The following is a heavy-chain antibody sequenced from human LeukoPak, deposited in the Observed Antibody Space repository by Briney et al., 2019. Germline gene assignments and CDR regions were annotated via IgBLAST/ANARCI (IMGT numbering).Heavy chain of an antibody. CDR1: GYTFTSHH. V-gene: IGHV1-46*01. D-gene: IGHD3-10*01. CDR2: INPSSGGT. J-gene: IGHJ4*02. CDR3: AREPRPPGSVNYGPGFDY. Sequence: ASVTVSCKASGYTFTSHHMHWVRQAPGQGLEWMGIINPSSGGTSYTQKFQGRVTTTRDTSTSTVYVELSSLRSEDSAVYYCAREPRPPGSVNYGPGFDYWGQGSLVTASS.